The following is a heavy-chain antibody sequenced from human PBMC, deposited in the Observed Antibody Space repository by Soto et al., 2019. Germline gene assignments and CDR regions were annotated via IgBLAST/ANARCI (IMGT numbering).Heavy chain of an antibody. CDR3: ARDTSAVTGTTGDFDY. V-gene: IGHV3-30-3*01. CDR1: GFTFSSYA. CDR2: ISYDGTHK. D-gene: IGHD1-20*01. J-gene: IGHJ4*02. Sequence: GGSLRLSCAASGFTFSSYAMHWVRQAPGKGLEWVAVISYDGTHKNNADSVKGRFTISRDNSKKTLYLQMSSLRAEDTAVYYCARDTSAVTGTTGDFDYWGQGXLVTVYS.